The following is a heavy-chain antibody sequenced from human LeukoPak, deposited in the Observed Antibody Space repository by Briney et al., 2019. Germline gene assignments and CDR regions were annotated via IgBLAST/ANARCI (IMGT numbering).Heavy chain of an antibody. CDR1: GYTFTSYY. Sequence: ASVKVSCKASGYTFTSYYMHWVRQAPGQGLEWMGIINPSGGGTSYAQKFQGRVTMTRDTSTSTVYMELSSLRSEDTAVYYCAREYYDFWSGMGYYYYGMDVWGQGTTVTVSS. D-gene: IGHD3-3*01. J-gene: IGHJ6*02. V-gene: IGHV1-46*01. CDR2: INPSGGGT. CDR3: AREYYDFWSGMGYYYYGMDV.